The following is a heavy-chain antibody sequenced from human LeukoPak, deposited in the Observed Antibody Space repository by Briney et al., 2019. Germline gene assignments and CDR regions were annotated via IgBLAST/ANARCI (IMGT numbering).Heavy chain of an antibody. J-gene: IGHJ4*02. CDR2: ISWDGGST. CDR1: GFTFDDYA. V-gene: IGHV3-43D*03. Sequence: GGSLRLSCAASGFTFDDYAMHWVRQAPGKGLEWVSLISWDGGSTYYADSVKGRFTISRDNSKNSLYLQMNSLRAEDTALYYCAKDYSGYSSGSSVESYFDYWGQGTLVTVSS. CDR3: AKDYSGYSSGSSVESYFDY. D-gene: IGHD6-19*01.